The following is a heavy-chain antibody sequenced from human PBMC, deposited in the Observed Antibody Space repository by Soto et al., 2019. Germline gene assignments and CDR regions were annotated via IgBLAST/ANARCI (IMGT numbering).Heavy chain of an antibody. D-gene: IGHD3-10*01. CDR2: FDPEDGET. V-gene: IGHV1-24*01. CDR1: GYTHTELS. Sequence: ASVKVSCTVSGYTHTELSMHWVRQAPGKGLEWMGGFDPEDGETIYAQKFQGRVTMTEDTSTDTAYMELSSLRSEDTAVYYCATASTMVRGAIFYYYYGMDVWGQGTTVTVSS. J-gene: IGHJ6*02. CDR3: ATASTMVRGAIFYYYYGMDV.